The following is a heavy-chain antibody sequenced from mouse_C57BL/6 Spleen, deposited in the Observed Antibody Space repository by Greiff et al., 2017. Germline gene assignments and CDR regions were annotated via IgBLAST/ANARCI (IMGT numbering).Heavy chain of an antibody. J-gene: IGHJ2*01. V-gene: IGHV1-82*01. Sequence: LQQSGPELVKPGASVKISCKASGYAFSSSWMNWVKQRPGKGLEWIGRIYPGDGDTNYNGKFKGKATLTADKSSSTAYMQLSSLTSEDSAVYFCARSIITTVYYFDYWGQGTTLTVSS. CDR2: IYPGDGDT. D-gene: IGHD1-1*01. CDR3: ARSIITTVYYFDY. CDR1: GYAFSSSW.